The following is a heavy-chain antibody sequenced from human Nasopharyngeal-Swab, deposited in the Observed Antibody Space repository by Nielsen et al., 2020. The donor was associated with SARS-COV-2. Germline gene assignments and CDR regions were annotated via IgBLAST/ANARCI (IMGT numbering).Heavy chain of an antibody. CDR1: GGSISSSSYY. J-gene: IGHJ6*03. V-gene: IGHV4-39*01. CDR3: ATYGYGSYYYYYMDV. D-gene: IGHD5-18*01. CDR2: IYYSGSP. Sequence: SETLSLTCTVSGGSISSSSYYWGWIRQPPGKGLEWIGSIYYSGSPYYNPSLKSRVTISVDTSKNQFSLKLSSLTAADTAVYYCATYGYGSYYYYYMDVWGKGTTVTVSS.